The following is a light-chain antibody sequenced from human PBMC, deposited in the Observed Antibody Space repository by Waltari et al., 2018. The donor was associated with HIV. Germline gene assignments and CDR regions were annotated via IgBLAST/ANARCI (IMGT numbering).Light chain of an antibody. CDR1: SSNIGNNP. Sequence: QSVLTQPPSASGTPGQRVTISCSGSSSNIGNNPVQWYQQLPGTAPKLLIYSNNQRPSGVPDRVSGSKSGTSASLAIIGLQSEDEADYYCAAWDGSLKGYVFGTGTKVTVL. V-gene: IGLV1-44*01. CDR2: SNN. J-gene: IGLJ1*01. CDR3: AAWDGSLKGYV.